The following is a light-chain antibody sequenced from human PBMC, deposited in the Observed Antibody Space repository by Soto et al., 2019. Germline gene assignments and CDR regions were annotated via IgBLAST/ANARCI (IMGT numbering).Light chain of an antibody. CDR1: SSDVGSYHY. Sequence: QSALTQPASVSGSPGQSITISCTGTSSDVGSYHYVSWFQQHPGKAPKLIIFEVSDRPPGVSTRFSGSKSGDTASLTISGLQADDEADYYCSSYTSGRDVYVFGGGTKVTVL. V-gene: IGLV2-14*01. J-gene: IGLJ1*01. CDR2: EVS. CDR3: SSYTSGRDVYV.